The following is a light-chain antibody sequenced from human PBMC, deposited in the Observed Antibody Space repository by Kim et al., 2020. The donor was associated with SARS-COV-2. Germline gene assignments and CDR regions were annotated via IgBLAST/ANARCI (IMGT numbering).Light chain of an antibody. CDR3: QQRRKSIT. Sequence: SLCPGEGATLSCRASRSVDGYLAWLQQKPGQPPRLLISNASNRAAGVPARFSGSGSGTDFTLTISSLEPDDFAVYYCQQRRKSITFGQGTRLEIK. J-gene: IGKJ5*01. CDR1: RSVDGY. CDR2: NAS. V-gene: IGKV3-11*01.